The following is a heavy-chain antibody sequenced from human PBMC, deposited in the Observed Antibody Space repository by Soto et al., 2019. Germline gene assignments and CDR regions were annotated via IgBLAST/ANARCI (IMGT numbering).Heavy chain of an antibody. Sequence: SVKVSCKASGGIFTRYDIRWVRQAPGQGLEWMGAIIPIFGTANYAQKFQGRVTITADASTSTAYMELSSLRSEDTAIYYCAINEGRDVSTFDYWGQGTLVTVSS. V-gene: IGHV1-69*13. CDR2: IIPIFGTA. CDR1: GGIFTRYD. D-gene: IGHD2-15*01. CDR3: AINEGRDVSTFDY. J-gene: IGHJ4*02.